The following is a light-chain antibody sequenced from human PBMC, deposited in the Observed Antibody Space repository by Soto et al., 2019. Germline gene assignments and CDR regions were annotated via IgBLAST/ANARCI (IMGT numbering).Light chain of an antibody. CDR2: GAS. CDR1: QSVNSN. J-gene: IGKJ1*01. CDR3: QEYNTWPWT. V-gene: IGKV3-15*01. Sequence: ETEMTQSPATLSVSPGERATLSCRASQSVNSNLAWYQQKLGQAPRVLIYGASTRATGIPDRFSGSGSGTEFILTISSLQSEDFAVYYCQEYNTWPWTFGQGTKVEIK.